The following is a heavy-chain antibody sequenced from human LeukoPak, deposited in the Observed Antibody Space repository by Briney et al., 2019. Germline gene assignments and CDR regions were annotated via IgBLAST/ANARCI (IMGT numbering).Heavy chain of an antibody. V-gene: IGHV3-30*02. CDR2: IW. D-gene: IGHD4-17*01. Sequence: GGSLRLSCAASGFTFSSYGMHWVRQAPGKGLEWVAVIWSDSVKGRFTISRDNSKNTLYLQMNSLRAEDTALYYCAKGGLYGDYVVSYYFDYWGQGTLVTVSS. J-gene: IGHJ4*02. CDR3: AKGGLYGDYVVSYYFDY. CDR1: GFTFSSYG.